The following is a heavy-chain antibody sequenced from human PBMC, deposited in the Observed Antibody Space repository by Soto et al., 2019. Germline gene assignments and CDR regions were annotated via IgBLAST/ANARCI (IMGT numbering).Heavy chain of an antibody. Sequence: LSLTCTVSGASITTYYWSWIRQPPGKGLEWIGYISYSGSTDYNPSLKSRVTISFDASKNQISLQVRSATAADAAVYYCARDLKEYCSDGKCNWFDPWGQGTLVTVSS. CDR3: ARDLKEYCSDGKCNWFDP. CDR1: GASITTYY. CDR2: ISYSGST. J-gene: IGHJ5*02. D-gene: IGHD2-15*01. V-gene: IGHV4-59*01.